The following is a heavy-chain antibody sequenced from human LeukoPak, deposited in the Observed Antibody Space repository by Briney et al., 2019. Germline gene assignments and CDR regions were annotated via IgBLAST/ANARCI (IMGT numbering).Heavy chain of an antibody. CDR2: ISWNSGSI. CDR3: AKEVFSSSWYAPYYYYYGMDV. Sequence: GGSLRLSCAASGFTFDDYAMHWVRQAPGKGLEWVSGISWNSGSIGYADSVKGRFTISRDNAKNSPYLQMNSLRAEDTALYYCAKEVFSSSWYAPYYYYYGMDVWGQGTTVTVSS. J-gene: IGHJ6*02. D-gene: IGHD6-13*01. CDR1: GFTFDDYA. V-gene: IGHV3-9*01.